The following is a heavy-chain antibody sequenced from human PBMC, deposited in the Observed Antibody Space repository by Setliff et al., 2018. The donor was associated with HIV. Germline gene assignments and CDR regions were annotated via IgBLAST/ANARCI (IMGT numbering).Heavy chain of an antibody. CDR3: ARIPNHSSGFDY. CDR2: IVPILNTG. CDR1: GGTYRSHE. V-gene: IGHV1-69*13. J-gene: IGHJ4*02. D-gene: IGHD3-22*01. Sequence: SVKVSCKASGGTYRSHEISWVRQAPGQGLEWMGGIVPILNTGNYAPKFQGRVTITADESTTTAYMELSSLRSEDTAVYYCARIPNHSSGFDYWGQGTPVTVSS.